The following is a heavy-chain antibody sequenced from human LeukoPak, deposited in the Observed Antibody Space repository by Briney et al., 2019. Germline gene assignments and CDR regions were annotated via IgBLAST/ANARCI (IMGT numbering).Heavy chain of an antibody. J-gene: IGHJ4*02. V-gene: IGHV3-7*01. CDR3: TRDRSRAEDD. CDR1: GFTFSGHW. CDR2: INQGGSDK. Sequence: GGSLRLSCAASGFTFSGHWMSWVRQAPGKGLEWVANINQGGSDKYYVDSVKGRFTISRDNANNLLYLQMNSLRGEDTAVNYCTRDRSRAEDDWGQGTLVTVSS. D-gene: IGHD1-14*01.